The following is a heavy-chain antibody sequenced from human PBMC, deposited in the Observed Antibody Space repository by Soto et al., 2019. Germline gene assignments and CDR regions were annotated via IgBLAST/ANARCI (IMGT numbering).Heavy chain of an antibody. Sequence: PGESLKISCKGTGYSFTSYWIGWVRQMPGKGLEWMGIIYPGDSDTRYSPSFQGQVTISADRSIRTAYLQWSSLKASDTAIYYCARHEQLEAFYYGLDVWGQGTTVTVSS. CDR1: GYSFTSYW. J-gene: IGHJ6*02. D-gene: IGHD1-1*01. CDR2: IYPGDSDT. V-gene: IGHV5-51*01. CDR3: ARHEQLEAFYYGLDV.